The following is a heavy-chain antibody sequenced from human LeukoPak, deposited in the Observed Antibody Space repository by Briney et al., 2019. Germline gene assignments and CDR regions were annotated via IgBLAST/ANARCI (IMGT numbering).Heavy chain of an antibody. D-gene: IGHD1-26*01. CDR2: INPSGGST. V-gene: IGHV1-46*01. CDR3: ARELLSIVGPTGFDY. Sequence: GASVKVSCKASGYTFTSYYMHWVRQAPGQGLEWMGIINPSGGSTSYAQKFQGRVTMTRDTSTSTVYMELSSLRSEDTAVYYCARELLSIVGPTGFDYWGQGTLVTVSS. CDR1: GYTFTSYY. J-gene: IGHJ4*02.